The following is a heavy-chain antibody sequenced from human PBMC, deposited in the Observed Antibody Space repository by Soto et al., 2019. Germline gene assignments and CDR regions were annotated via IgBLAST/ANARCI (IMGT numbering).Heavy chain of an antibody. D-gene: IGHD3-16*01. CDR2: IYYSGTT. Sequence: GKGLEWIGYIYYSGTTNYNPSLKSRVTISVDTSKNQFSLRLTSVTAADTAVYYSARDRGQYSYAQDFWGQGTLVTGSS. J-gene: IGHJ1*01. V-gene: IGHV4-59*12. CDR3: ARDRGQYSYAQDF.